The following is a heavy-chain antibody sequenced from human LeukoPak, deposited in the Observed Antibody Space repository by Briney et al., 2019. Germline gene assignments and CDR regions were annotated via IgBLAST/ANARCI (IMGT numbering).Heavy chain of an antibody. V-gene: IGHV7-4-1*02. D-gene: IGHD2-15*01. CDR3: ARYCSGGSCYSQYYYGMDV. CDR2: INTNTGNP. CDR1: GYTFTGYY. J-gene: IGHJ6*02. Sequence: ASVKVSCKASGYTFTGYYMHWVRQAPGQGLEWMGWINTNTGNPTYAQGFTGRFVFSLDTSVSTAYLQISSLKAEDTAVYYCARYCSGGSCYSQYYYGMDVWGQGTTVTVSS.